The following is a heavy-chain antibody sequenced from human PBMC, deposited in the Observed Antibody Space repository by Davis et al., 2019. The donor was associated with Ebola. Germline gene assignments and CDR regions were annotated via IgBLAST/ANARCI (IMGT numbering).Heavy chain of an antibody. CDR2: ISAYNGNT. Sequence: ASVKVSCKASGYTFTSYGISWVRQAPGQGLEWMGWISAYNGNTNYAQKLQGRVTMTTDTSTSTAYMELRSLRSDDTAVYYCERDSRATYYYDHSPTDYWGQGTLVTVSS. V-gene: IGHV1-18*01. CDR3: ERDSRATYYYDHSPTDY. CDR1: GYTFTSYG. D-gene: IGHD3-22*01. J-gene: IGHJ4*02.